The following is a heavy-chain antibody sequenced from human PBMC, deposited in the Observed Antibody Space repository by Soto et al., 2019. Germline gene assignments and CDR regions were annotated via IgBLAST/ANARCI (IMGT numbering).Heavy chain of an antibody. V-gene: IGHV1-18*04. D-gene: IGHD1-26*01. CDR2: ISAYNGNT. CDR1: GYTFTSYG. J-gene: IGHJ4*02. Sequence: ASVKVSCKVSGYTFTSYGISWVRQAPGQGLEWMGWISAYNGNTNYAQKLQGRVTMTTDTSTSTAYMELRSLRSDDTAVYYCAREGPSSSGSYYGADYWGQGTLVTVSS. CDR3: AREGPSSSGSYYGADY.